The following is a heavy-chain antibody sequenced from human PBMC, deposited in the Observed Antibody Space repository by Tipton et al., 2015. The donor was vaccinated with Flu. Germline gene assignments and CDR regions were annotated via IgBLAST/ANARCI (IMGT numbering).Heavy chain of an antibody. CDR3: ARAGGNWNDH. CDR1: GASITSGINF. D-gene: IGHD3-10*01. J-gene: IGHJ5*02. Sequence: TLSLTCNVSGASITSGINFWTWIRQPAGKGLEWIGRIYTSGRTNYNPSYKSRVTISLDTSKNQFSLKLTSVTAADTAVYFCARAGGNWNDHWGQGTLVTVSS. CDR2: IYTSGRT. V-gene: IGHV4-61*02.